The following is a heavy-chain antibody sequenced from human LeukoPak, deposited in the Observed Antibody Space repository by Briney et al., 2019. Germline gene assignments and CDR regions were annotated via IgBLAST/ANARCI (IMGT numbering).Heavy chain of an antibody. Sequence: GRSLRLSCAASGFTFSVFAMHWVRQAPGKGLEWVAVISFDGSNTYYADSVKGRLTISRDNSKNTLYLQMNSLRAEDTAVYYCARDSWGSVDYWGQGTLVTVSS. CDR3: ARDSWGSVDY. D-gene: IGHD7-27*01. CDR2: ISFDGSNT. V-gene: IGHV3-30*14. CDR1: GFTFSVFA. J-gene: IGHJ4*02.